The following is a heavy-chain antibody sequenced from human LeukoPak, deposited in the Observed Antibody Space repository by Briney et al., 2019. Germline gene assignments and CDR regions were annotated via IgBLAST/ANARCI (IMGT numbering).Heavy chain of an antibody. CDR2: INYSGGST. CDR1: GSTFSSYA. J-gene: IGHJ4*02. Sequence: GGSLRLSCAASGSTFSSYAMSWVRQAPGKGLEWVSSINYSGGSTYYADSVKGRFTISRDNSKNTLYLQMNSLRAEDTAVYYCAKGDTAMVPGYWGQGTLVTVSS. V-gene: IGHV3-23*01. D-gene: IGHD5-18*01. CDR3: AKGDTAMVPGY.